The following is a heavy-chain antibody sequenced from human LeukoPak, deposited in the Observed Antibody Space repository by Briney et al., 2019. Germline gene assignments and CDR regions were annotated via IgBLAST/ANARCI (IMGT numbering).Heavy chain of an antibody. CDR1: GFTFSSYW. J-gene: IGHJ4*02. V-gene: IGHV3-74*03. Sequence: GGSLRLSCAASGFTFSSYWVHWVRQAPGKGLVWVSRVNSDGSDTTYADSVKGRFTISRDNDKNTLYLQMNSLRAEDTAVYYCARESKYSGYPFDYWGQGTLVTVSS. CDR2: VNSDGSDT. CDR3: ARESKYSGYPFDY. D-gene: IGHD5-12*01.